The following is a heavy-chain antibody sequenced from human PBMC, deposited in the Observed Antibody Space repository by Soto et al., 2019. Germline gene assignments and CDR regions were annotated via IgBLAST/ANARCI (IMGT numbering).Heavy chain of an antibody. CDR1: GFTFSSYG. Sequence: GGSLRLSCAASGFTFSSYGMHWVRQAPGKGLEWVAVISYDGSNKYYADSVKGRFTISRDNSKNTLYLQMNSLRAEDTAVYYCAKGSDHDYGDYFDYWGQGTLVTVSS. CDR2: ISYDGSNK. D-gene: IGHD4-17*01. CDR3: AKGSDHDYGDYFDY. J-gene: IGHJ4*02. V-gene: IGHV3-30*18.